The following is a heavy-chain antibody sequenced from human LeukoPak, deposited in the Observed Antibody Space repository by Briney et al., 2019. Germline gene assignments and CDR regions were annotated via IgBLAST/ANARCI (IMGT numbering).Heavy chain of an antibody. CDR3: ARAWYYDILTGVDY. CDR1: GFTFSNYV. Sequence: GRSLRLSCAASGFTFSNYVMHWVRQAPGKGLEWVAVISYDGSNKYYADSVKGRFTISRDNSKNTLYLQMSSLRAEDTAVYYCARAWYYDILTGVDYWGQGTLVTVSS. V-gene: IGHV3-30*04. J-gene: IGHJ4*02. D-gene: IGHD3-9*01. CDR2: ISYDGSNK.